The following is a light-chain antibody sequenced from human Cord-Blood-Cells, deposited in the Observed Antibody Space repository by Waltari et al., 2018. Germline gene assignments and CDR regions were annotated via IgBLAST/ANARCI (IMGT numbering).Light chain of an antibody. CDR3: CSYAGSSNWV. Sequence: QSALTQPASVSGSPGQSITISCTGTSSDVGSYNLFSWYQQHPGKAPKLMIYEGSKRPSGVSTRVSGSKSGNTASLTSSGLQAEDEADYYCCSYAGSSNWVFGGGTKLTVL. CDR1: SSDVGSYNL. V-gene: IGLV2-23*01. J-gene: IGLJ3*02. CDR2: EGS.